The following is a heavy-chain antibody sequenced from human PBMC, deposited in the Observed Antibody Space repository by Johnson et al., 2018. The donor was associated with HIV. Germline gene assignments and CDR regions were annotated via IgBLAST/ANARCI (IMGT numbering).Heavy chain of an antibody. J-gene: IGHJ3*02. Sequence: VQLVESGGGLVQPGGSLRLSCAASGFTFSSYWMSWVRQAPGKGLEWVGRIKSKTDGGTTAYAAPVKGRFTISRDNAKNTLYLQMDSLRAEDTAVYYCARMGLTGAFDIWGQGTMVTVSS. CDR1: GFTFSSYW. D-gene: IGHD3-9*01. V-gene: IGHV3-15*05. CDR3: ARMGLTGAFDI. CDR2: IKSKTDGGTT.